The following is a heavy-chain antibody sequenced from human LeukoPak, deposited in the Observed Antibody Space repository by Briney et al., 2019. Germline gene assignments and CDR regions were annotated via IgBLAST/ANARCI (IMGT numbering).Heavy chain of an antibody. CDR1: GSTFSSYS. Sequence: GGSLRLSCAASGSTFSSYSMNWVRQAPGKGLEWVSYISSSSYKFYADSVKGRFTISRDNAKNSLYLQMNTLRAEDTAIYYCARGLSGSGWSYFDHWGQGTLVTVSS. V-gene: IGHV3-21*01. J-gene: IGHJ4*02. CDR3: ARGLSGSGWSYFDH. CDR2: ISSSSYK. D-gene: IGHD6-19*01.